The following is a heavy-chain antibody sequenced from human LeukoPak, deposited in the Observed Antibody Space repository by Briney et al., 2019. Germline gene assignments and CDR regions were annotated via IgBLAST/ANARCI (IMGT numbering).Heavy chain of an antibody. Sequence: PGGSLRLSCATFGFTFDDYTLHWVRQAPGKGLEWVSLVTWDGGSTNYADSVKGRFTISRDNSKNSLYLQMNRLRTEDTALYYCAKDLGLSSLSSGTYFPFDSWGQGTLVTVSS. J-gene: IGHJ4*02. D-gene: IGHD1-26*01. CDR1: GFTFDDYT. V-gene: IGHV3-43*01. CDR3: AKDLGLSSLSSGTYFPFDS. CDR2: VTWDGGST.